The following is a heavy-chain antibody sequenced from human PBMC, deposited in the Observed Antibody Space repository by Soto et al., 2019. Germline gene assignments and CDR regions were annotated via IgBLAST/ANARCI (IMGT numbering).Heavy chain of an antibody. V-gene: IGHV3-23*01. CDR1: GFTFSTYA. CDR2: ISGSGSGT. CDR3: AKEFPPSPRSGGDCYFYFDY. D-gene: IGHD2-21*02. Sequence: GGSLRLSCAASGFTFSTYAMSWVRQAPGKGLEWVSGISGSGSGTFFADSVKGRFNISRDNSKNTLYLQMNSLRVEDTAIYYCAKEFPPSPRSGGDCYFYFDYWGQGTLVTVSS. J-gene: IGHJ4*02.